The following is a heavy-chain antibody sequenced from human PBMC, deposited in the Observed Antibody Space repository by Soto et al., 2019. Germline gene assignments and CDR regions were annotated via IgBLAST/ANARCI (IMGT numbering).Heavy chain of an antibody. CDR1: GFLVNSAY. V-gene: IGHV3-53*01. D-gene: IGHD5-18*01. J-gene: IGHJ4*02. CDR3: ARRGYTFAWGY. Sequence: EVQLVESGGGLIPPGGSLRLSCAASGFLVNSAYMTLVRQAPGKGLEWLSMINSAGSTLYAESVKGRFTISRDNSKNRLDLQMNSLRAEDTAMYYCARRGYTFAWGYWGQGTLVIVTS. CDR2: INSAGST.